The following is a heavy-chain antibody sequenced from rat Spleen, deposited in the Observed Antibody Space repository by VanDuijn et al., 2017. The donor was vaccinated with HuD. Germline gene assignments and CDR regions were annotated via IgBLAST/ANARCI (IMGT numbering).Heavy chain of an antibody. V-gene: IGHV5-25*01. D-gene: IGHD5-1*01. CDR3: VRLLGAPDWYFDF. J-gene: IGHJ1*01. CDR1: GFTFSNYD. CDR2: ISYDDSGT. Sequence: EVQLVESGGGLVQPGRSMKLSCAASGFTFSNYDMAWVRQAPTKGLEWVASISYDDSGTYYRDSVKGRFTISRDNAKSTLYLQMDSLRSEDTATYYCVRLLGAPDWYFDFWGPGTMVTVSS.